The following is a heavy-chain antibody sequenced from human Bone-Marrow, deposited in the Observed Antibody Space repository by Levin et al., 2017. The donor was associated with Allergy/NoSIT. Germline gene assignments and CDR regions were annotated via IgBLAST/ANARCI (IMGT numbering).Heavy chain of an antibody. V-gene: IGHV3-30-3*01. D-gene: IGHD6-6*01. J-gene: IGHJ3*02. CDR1: GFTFSSYA. Sequence: PGESLKISCAASGFTFSSYAMHWVRQAPGKGLEWVAVISYDGSNKYYADSVKGRFTISRDNSKNTLYLQMNSLRAEDTAVYYCARVRSRSSSWRVGAFDIWGQGTMVTVSS. CDR2: ISYDGSNK. CDR3: ARVRSRSSSWRVGAFDI.